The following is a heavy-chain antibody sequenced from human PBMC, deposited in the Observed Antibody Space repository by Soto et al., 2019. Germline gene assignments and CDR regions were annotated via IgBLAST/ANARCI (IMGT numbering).Heavy chain of an antibody. CDR1: GFTFSNSN. CDR2: ISSNSRVI. CDR3: AKKVNSGPGSQYFDY. J-gene: IGHJ4*02. Sequence: GGSLRLSCAASGFTFSNSNMDWVRQAPGKGLEWISYISSNSRVIYYADSVKGRFTISRDNSKNMLFLQMNSLRAEDTAIYYCAKKVNSGPGSQYFDYWGQGTLVTVSS. D-gene: IGHD3-10*01. V-gene: IGHV3-48*01.